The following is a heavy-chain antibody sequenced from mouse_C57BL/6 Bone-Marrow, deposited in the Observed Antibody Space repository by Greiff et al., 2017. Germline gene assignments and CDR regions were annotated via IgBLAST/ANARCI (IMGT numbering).Heavy chain of an antibody. D-gene: IGHD1-1*01. CDR3: ARYYGSTLFDY. J-gene: IGHJ2*01. CDR1: GYTFTNYW. CDR2: IYPGGGYT. Sequence: QVQLKESGAELVRPGTSVKISCKASGYTFTNYWIGWAKQRPGHGLEWIGDIYPGGGYTNYNEKFKGKATLTADKSSSTAYMQFSSLTSEDSAIYYCARYYGSTLFDYWGQGTTLTVSS. V-gene: IGHV1-63*01.